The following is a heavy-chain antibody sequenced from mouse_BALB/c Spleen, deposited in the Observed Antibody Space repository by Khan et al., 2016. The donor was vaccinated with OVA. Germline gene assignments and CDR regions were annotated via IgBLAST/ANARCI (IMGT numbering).Heavy chain of an antibody. J-gene: IGHJ2*01. CDR2: INPTSGYT. CDR1: GYTFTSYW. Sequence: QVQLKQSGAELAKPGASVKMSCTASGYTFTSYWMHWIKHRPGQGLEWIGYINPTSGYTDYNQKFKDKATLTADKSSSTAYMQLSSLTSDDSAVYYCARDRIDYWGQGTALTVSS. CDR3: ARDRIDY. V-gene: IGHV1-7*01.